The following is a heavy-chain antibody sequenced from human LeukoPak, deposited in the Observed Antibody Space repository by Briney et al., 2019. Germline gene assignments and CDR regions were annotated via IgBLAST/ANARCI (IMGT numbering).Heavy chain of an antibody. V-gene: IGHV1-2*06. CDR1: GYTFTGYN. J-gene: IGHJ4*02. D-gene: IGHD4-17*01. Sequence: ASVKVSCKASGYTFTGYNMHWVRQAPGQGLEWMGRINPNSGGTNYAQKFQGRVTMTRDTSISTAYMELSRLRSDDTAVYYCAMGGPTVTTPHYWGQGTLVTVSS. CDR2: INPNSGGT. CDR3: AMGGPTVTTPHY.